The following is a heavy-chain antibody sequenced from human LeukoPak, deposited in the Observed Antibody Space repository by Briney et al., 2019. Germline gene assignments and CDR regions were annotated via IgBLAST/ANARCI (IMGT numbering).Heavy chain of an antibody. D-gene: IGHD6-13*01. CDR3: ARGATGYSSSWYLERWYYYMDV. CDR2: IIPIFGTA. CDR1: GYTFTSYG. J-gene: IGHJ6*03. V-gene: IGHV1-69*13. Sequence: ASVKVSCKASGYTFTSYGISWVRQAPGQGLEWMGGIIPIFGTANYAQKFQGRVTITADESTSTAYMELSSLRSEDTAVYYCARGATGYSSSWYLERWYYYMDVWGKGTTVTVSS.